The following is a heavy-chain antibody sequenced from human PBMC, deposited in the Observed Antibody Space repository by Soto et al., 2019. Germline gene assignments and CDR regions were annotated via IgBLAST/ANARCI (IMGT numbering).Heavy chain of an antibody. D-gene: IGHD6-13*01. CDR2: IYPGDSDT. CDR3: VRYSASGQRHFDY. V-gene: IGHV5-51*01. CDR1: GYSFRNHC. J-gene: IGHJ4*02. Sequence: EVQLVQSGAEVKKPGESLKISCTGSGYSFRNHCIGWVSQMPGKGLEWMGIIYPGDSDTRYSPSFQGQVTISAANSINTAYRQWSTLKASDTAMYYFVRYSASGQRHFDYWGQGTLVTVSS.